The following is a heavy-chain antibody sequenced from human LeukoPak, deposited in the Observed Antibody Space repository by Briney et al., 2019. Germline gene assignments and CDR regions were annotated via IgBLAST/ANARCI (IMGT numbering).Heavy chain of an antibody. Sequence: SETLSLTCAVSGASISSYYWSWIRQPPGKGLEWIGYIYFSGNTNYNPSLKSRVTISVDTSKNQFSLKLSSVTAADAAVYYCARGATTFDYWGQGTLVTVSS. CDR2: IYFSGNT. J-gene: IGHJ4*02. D-gene: IGHD5-12*01. CDR3: ARGATTFDY. CDR1: GASISSYY. V-gene: IGHV4-59*08.